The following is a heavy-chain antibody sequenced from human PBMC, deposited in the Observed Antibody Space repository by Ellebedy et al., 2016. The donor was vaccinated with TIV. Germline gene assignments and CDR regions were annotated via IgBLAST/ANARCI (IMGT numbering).Heavy chain of an antibody. D-gene: IGHD1-1*01. CDR2: INPNNGGT. CDR3: ARDANDAFDY. V-gene: IGHV1-2*02. Sequence: ASVKVSXXASGYTFTNNYMHWVRQAPGQGLEWMGWINPNNGGTNYAQKFQGRVTMTRDTSISTAYIELSSLRSEDTALYYCARDANDAFDYWGQGTLVTVSS. J-gene: IGHJ4*02. CDR1: GYTFTNNY.